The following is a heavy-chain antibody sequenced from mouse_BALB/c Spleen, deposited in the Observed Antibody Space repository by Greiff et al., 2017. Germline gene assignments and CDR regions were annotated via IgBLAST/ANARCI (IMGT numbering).Heavy chain of an antibody. J-gene: IGHJ3*01. V-gene: IGHV5-12-1*01. CDR1: GFAFSSYD. CDR3: ARSYYGSPFAY. D-gene: IGHD1-1*01. CDR2: ISSGGGST. Sequence: EVKVVESGGGLVKPGGSLKLSCAASGFAFSSYDMSWVRQTPEKRLEWVAYISSGGGSTYYPDTVKGRFTISRDNAKNTLYLQMSSLKSEDTAMYYCARSYYGSPFAYWGQGTLVTVSA.